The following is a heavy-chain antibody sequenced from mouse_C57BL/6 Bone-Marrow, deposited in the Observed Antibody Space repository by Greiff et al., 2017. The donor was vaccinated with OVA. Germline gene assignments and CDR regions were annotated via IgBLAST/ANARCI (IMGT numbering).Heavy chain of an antibody. CDR1: GYAFSSSW. Sequence: VQLQQSGPELVKPGASVKISCKASGYAFSSSWMNWVKQRPGKGLEWIGRIYPGDGDTTYNGKFKGKATLTADKSSSTAYMQLSSLTSEDSAVYFCARRRPYCYEFYWYFDVWGTGTTVTVSS. CDR3: ARRRPYCYEFYWYFDV. J-gene: IGHJ1*03. CDR2: IYPGDGDT. V-gene: IGHV1-82*01. D-gene: IGHD2-12*01.